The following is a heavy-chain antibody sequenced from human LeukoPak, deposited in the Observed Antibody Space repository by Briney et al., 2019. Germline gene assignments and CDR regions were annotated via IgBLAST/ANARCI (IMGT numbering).Heavy chain of an antibody. J-gene: IGHJ5*02. CDR3: ARGRGPYGWFDP. CDR1: GFTFSSYW. V-gene: IGHV3-74*01. Sequence: GGSLRLSCAASGFTFSSYWMHWVRQVPGKGLVWVSRKSSDGSNTNYADSVKGRFTVSRDNAKNTLYLQMNSLRVEDTAVYYCARGRGPYGWFDPWGQGTLVTVSS. D-gene: IGHD3-10*01. CDR2: KSSDGSNT.